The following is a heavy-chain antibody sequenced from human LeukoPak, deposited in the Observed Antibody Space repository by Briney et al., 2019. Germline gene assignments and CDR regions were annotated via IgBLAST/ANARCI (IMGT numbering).Heavy chain of an antibody. CDR1: GFTFSSHW. CDR3: AKESHNYYGSGSPDY. V-gene: IGHV3-74*01. D-gene: IGHD3-10*01. J-gene: IGHJ4*02. CDR2: INSDGRNI. Sequence: GGSLRLSCAASGFTFSSHWMHLVRQAPGKGLVWVSRINSDGRNINYADSVKGRFTISRDNAKNTLYLQMNSLRAEDTAVYYCAKESHNYYGSGSPDYWGQGTLVTVSS.